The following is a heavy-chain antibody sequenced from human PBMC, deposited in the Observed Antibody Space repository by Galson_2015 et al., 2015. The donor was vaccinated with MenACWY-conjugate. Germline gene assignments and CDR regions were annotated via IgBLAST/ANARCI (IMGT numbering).Heavy chain of an antibody. D-gene: IGHD3-16*01. CDR1: GYTFSDSG. CDR2: IGASTGNT. J-gene: IGHJ6*02. Sequence: SVKVSCKASGYTFSDSGVTWVRQAPGQGLEWMGWIGASTGNTNYEQKFYGRVTMTTDTSTNTAFMELRSLRSDDTAVYFCARASTGLSSRFLDVWGQGTTVTVSS. CDR3: ARASTGLSSRFLDV. V-gene: IGHV1-18*01.